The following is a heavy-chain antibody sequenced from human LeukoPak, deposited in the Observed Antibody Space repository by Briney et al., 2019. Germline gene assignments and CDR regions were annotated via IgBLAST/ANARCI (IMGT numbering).Heavy chain of an antibody. Sequence: SETLSLTCAVYGGSFSGYYWTWIRQPPGKGLEWIGEINHSGSTNYNPSLKSRVTISVDTSKNQFSLKLSSVTAADTAVYFCARVGIRSGTKDYFDYWGQGTLVTVSS. CDR1: GGSFSGYY. CDR3: ARVGIRSGTKDYFDY. V-gene: IGHV4-34*01. J-gene: IGHJ4*02. CDR2: INHSGST. D-gene: IGHD1-7*01.